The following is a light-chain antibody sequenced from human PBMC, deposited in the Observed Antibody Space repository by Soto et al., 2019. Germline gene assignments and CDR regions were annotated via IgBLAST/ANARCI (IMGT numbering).Light chain of an antibody. Sequence: DIQMTQSPSTLSASVGDRVTITCRASQSISNWLAWYQQKPGKAPKLLIYKASSLQGGAPSRFSGSGSGTEFTLTITSLQPDDFATYYCQQYNSYTWTFGQGTKVEIK. CDR2: KAS. CDR3: QQYNSYTWT. CDR1: QSISNW. V-gene: IGKV1-5*03. J-gene: IGKJ1*01.